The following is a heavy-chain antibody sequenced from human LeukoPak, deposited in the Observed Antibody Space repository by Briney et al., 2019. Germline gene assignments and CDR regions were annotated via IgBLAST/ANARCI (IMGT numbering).Heavy chain of an antibody. D-gene: IGHD6-13*01. J-gene: IGHJ4*02. CDR1: GFTFSSYW. V-gene: IGHV3-21*01. CDR2: ISSTGAYI. CDR3: ARGLAAAGTRGPY. Sequence: GGSLRLSCTVSGFTFSSYWMSWVRQAPGKGLEWVSSISSTGAYIYYADSLKGRFTISRDNAKNSLYLQMNSLRADDTAVYYCARGLAAAGTRGPYWGQGTLVTVSS.